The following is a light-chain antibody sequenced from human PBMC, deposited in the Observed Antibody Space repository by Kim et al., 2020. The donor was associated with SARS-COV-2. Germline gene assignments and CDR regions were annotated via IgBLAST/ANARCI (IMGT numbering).Light chain of an antibody. CDR3: AAWDDSLSGPV. CDR2: RNN. CDR1: SSNVGSNY. J-gene: IGLJ3*02. Sequence: ELTQPPSASGTPGQRVTISCSGSSSNVGSNYVYWYQQLPGTAPKLLIYRNNQRPSGVPDRFPGSKSGTSASLAISGLRSEDEADYYCAAWDDSLSGPVLGGGTQLTVL. V-gene: IGLV1-47*01.